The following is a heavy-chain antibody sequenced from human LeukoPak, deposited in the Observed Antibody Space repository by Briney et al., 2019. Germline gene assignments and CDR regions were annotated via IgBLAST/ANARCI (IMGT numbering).Heavy chain of an antibody. CDR2: ISGNGVKT. D-gene: IGHD3-3*01. CDR3: ARDTNREQDI. Sequence: GGSLRLSCAASGFTFSRDYIHWVRQAPGKGLEYVSAISGNGVKTHYTNSVKGRFTISRDNSKNTVYLQMGSLSTEDTAVYYCARDTNREQDIWGQATTVTVSS. J-gene: IGHJ6*02. CDR1: GFTFSRDY. V-gene: IGHV3-64*01.